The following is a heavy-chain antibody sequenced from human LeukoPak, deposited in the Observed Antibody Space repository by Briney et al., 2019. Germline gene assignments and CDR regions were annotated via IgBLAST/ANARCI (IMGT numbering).Heavy chain of an antibody. CDR2: IKENGNEQ. V-gene: IGHV3-7*01. D-gene: IGHD4-11*01. J-gene: IGHJ3*02. CDR3: ARGPGDYDASDI. Sequence: GGSLRLSCEASGFLFTRYWMSWVRQAPGKGPEWVAHIKENGNEQYYADSVKGRFTVCRDNVKQSLCLQMNNLRVEDTAVYYCARGPGDYDASDIWGQGTVVTVSS. CDR1: GFLFTRYW.